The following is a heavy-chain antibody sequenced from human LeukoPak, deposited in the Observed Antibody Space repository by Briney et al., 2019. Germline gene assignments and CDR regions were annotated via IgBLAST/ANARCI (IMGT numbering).Heavy chain of an antibody. CDR3: ARGQGYCSSTSCYEEGFVYYFDY. J-gene: IGHJ4*02. D-gene: IGHD2-2*01. Sequence: GASVKLSCKASVGTFCTSAISWVRQAPGQGLEWMGRIIPIVGTANYAPKFQGRVTITSDESTTTPYMGMSSLTSEDTAVYDCARGQGYCSSTSCYEEGFVYYFDYWGQGTLVTVSS. CDR2: IIPIVGTA. V-gene: IGHV1-69*11. CDR1: VGTFCTSA.